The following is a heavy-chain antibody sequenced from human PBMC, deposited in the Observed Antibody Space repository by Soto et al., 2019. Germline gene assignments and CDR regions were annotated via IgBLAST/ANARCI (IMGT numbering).Heavy chain of an antibody. CDR2: ISSSSTYI. J-gene: IGHJ4*02. D-gene: IGHD6-13*01. Sequence: VQLVESGGGLVKPGGSLRLSCAASGFTFSSYSMNWVRQAPGKGLEWVSSISSSSTYIYYADSVKGRFTISRDNAKNSLYLQMNSLRAEDTAVYYCARDVGYSNSGGVVYWGQGTLVTVSS. V-gene: IGHV3-21*01. CDR3: ARDVGYSNSGGVVY. CDR1: GFTFSSYS.